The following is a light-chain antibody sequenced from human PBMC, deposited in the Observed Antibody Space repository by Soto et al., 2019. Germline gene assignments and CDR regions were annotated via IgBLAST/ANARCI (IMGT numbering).Light chain of an antibody. V-gene: IGLV2-14*01. CDR1: SSDVGGYNY. Sequence: QSALTQPASVSGSPGQSITISCTGTSSDVGGYNYISCYQQHPGKAPNLMIYDVSNRPAGVSNLFSGSKSGNTASLTISRLPAEDEADYYCRSYTSSSIPVFGGGTKLTVL. J-gene: IGLJ2*01. CDR2: DVS. CDR3: RSYTSSSIPV.